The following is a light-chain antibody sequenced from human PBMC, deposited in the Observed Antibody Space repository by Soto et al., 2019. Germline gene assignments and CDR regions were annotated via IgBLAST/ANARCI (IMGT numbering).Light chain of an antibody. Sequence: QSVLTQPASVSGSPGQSITISCTGTSSDVGAYNYVSWYQQHPDEAPKVMIYEVTNRPSGVSNRFSGSKSGNTASLTISGLQAEDEADDYCSSYTRSDIFIFGTGTKVNV. CDR2: EVT. CDR1: SSDVGAYNY. CDR3: SSYTRSDIFI. J-gene: IGLJ1*01. V-gene: IGLV2-14*01.